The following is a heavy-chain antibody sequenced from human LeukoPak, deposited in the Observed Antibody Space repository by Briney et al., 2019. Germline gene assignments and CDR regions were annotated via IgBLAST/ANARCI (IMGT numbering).Heavy chain of an antibody. J-gene: IGHJ4*02. CDR3: ARGVSSWYFDY. V-gene: IGHV3-30*02. CDR1: GFTFSSYG. CDR2: IRYDGNNK. Sequence: GGSLRLSCAASGFTFSSYGMHWVRQAPGKGLEWVAFIRYDGNNKYYADSVKGRFTISRDNSKNTLYLQMNSLRAEDTAVYYCARGVSSWYFDYWGQGTLVTVSS. D-gene: IGHD6-13*01.